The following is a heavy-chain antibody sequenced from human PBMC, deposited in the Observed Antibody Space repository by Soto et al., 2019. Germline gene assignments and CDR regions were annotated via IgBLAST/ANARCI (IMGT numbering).Heavy chain of an antibody. J-gene: IGHJ6*02. Sequence: SLRLSCAASGFTFSSYWMHWVRQAPGKGLVWVSRINSDGSSTSYADSVKGRFTISRDNAKNTLYLQMNSLRAEDTAVYYCARDNGDFGVVISLEYGMDVWGQGTTVTVSS. CDR2: INSDGSST. CDR1: GFTFSSYW. D-gene: IGHD3-3*01. V-gene: IGHV3-74*01. CDR3: ARDNGDFGVVISLEYGMDV.